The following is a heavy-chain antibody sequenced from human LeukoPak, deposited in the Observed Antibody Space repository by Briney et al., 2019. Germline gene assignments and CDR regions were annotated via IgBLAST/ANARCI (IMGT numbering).Heavy chain of an antibody. J-gene: IGHJ4*02. CDR1: GGTFSSYA. Sequence: SVKVSCKASGGTFSSYAISWVRQAPGQGLEWMGGIIPIFGTANYAQKFQGRVTITADESTSTAYMELSSLRSEDTAVYYCARVCEYYYDSSGYLPIYWGQGTLVTVSS. D-gene: IGHD3-22*01. CDR2: IIPIFGTA. CDR3: ARVCEYYYDSSGYLPIY. V-gene: IGHV1-69*13.